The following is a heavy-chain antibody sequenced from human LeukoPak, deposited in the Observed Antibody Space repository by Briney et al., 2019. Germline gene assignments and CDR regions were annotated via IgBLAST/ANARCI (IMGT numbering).Heavy chain of an antibody. D-gene: IGHD6-19*01. Sequence: SETLSLTCTVSGGSISSSSYYWGWIRQPPGKGLEWIGSIYYSGSTYYNPSLKSRVTISVDTSKNQFSLKLSSVTAADTAVYYCARQSMGSGWYYYYYYMDVWGKGTTVTISS. CDR2: IYYSGST. CDR1: GGSISSSSYY. CDR3: ARQSMGSGWYYYYYYMDV. J-gene: IGHJ6*03. V-gene: IGHV4-39*01.